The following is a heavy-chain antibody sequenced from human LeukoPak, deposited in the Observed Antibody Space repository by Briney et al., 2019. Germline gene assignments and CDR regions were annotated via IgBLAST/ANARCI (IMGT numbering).Heavy chain of an antibody. CDR1: GYRFTIYW. V-gene: IGHV5-51*01. CDR3: ARLPLNYPRASPLGY. D-gene: IGHD1-7*01. Sequence: HGESLKISCKGSGYRFTIYWIAWVRQMPGKGLEWMGIIYPGDSDTRYSPSFQGQVTISADKSISTAYLQWSSLKASDTAMYYCARLPLNYPRASPLGYWGQGTLVTVSS. J-gene: IGHJ4*02. CDR2: IYPGDSDT.